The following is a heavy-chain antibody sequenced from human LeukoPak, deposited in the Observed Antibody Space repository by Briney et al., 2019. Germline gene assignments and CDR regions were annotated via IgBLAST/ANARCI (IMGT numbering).Heavy chain of an antibody. V-gene: IGHV4-4*02. Sequence: SETLSLTCAVSGGSISSSNWWSWVRPPPGKGLEWIGEIYYSGSTNYNPSLKSRVTISVDKSKNQFSLKLSSVTAADTAVYYCARDPNGSGWFDYWGQGTLVTVSS. D-gene: IGHD6-19*01. CDR2: IYYSGST. CDR3: ARDPNGSGWFDY. J-gene: IGHJ5*01. CDR1: GGSISSSNW.